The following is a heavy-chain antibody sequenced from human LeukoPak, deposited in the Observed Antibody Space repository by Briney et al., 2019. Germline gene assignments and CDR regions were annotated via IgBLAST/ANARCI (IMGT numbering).Heavy chain of an antibody. CDR1: GFTFSSYS. J-gene: IGHJ4*02. D-gene: IGHD3-22*01. V-gene: IGHV3-21*01. CDR3: ARDLRYYYDSSGSPDY. Sequence: GGSLRLSCAASGFTFSSYSMNWVRQAPGKGLEWVSSIRSSSSYIYYADSVKGRFTISRDNAKNSLYLQMNSLRAEDTAVYYCARDLRYYYDSSGSPDYWGQGTLVTVSS. CDR2: IRSSSSYI.